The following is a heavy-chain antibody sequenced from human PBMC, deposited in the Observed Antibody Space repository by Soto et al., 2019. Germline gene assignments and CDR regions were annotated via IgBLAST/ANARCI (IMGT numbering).Heavy chain of an antibody. J-gene: IGHJ4*02. CDR3: AKGDLSSSWYTLFDY. Sequence: EVQLLESGGGLVQPGGSLRLSCAASGFIFSNYAMSWVRQAPGKGLEWVSAVSSSGGSTYSADSVKGRFTISRDNSKNTLYLQMTSQRADDTAVYYCAKGDLSSSWYTLFDYWGQGTLVTVSS. V-gene: IGHV3-23*01. CDR1: GFIFSNYA. CDR2: VSSSGGST. D-gene: IGHD6-13*01.